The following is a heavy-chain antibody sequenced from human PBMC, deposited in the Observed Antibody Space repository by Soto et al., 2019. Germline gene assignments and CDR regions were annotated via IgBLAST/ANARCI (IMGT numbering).Heavy chain of an antibody. CDR1: GYTFTRYC. Sequence: GASVKVSCKASGYTFTRYCISWVRQAPGQGLEWMGWISAYNGNTNYAQKLQGRVTMTTDTSTSTAYMELRSLRSDDTAVYYCARDHRGPYYYDSSGPNVYWGQGTLVTVSS. CDR2: ISAYNGNT. D-gene: IGHD3-22*01. V-gene: IGHV1-18*04. CDR3: ARDHRGPYYYDSSGPNVY. J-gene: IGHJ4*02.